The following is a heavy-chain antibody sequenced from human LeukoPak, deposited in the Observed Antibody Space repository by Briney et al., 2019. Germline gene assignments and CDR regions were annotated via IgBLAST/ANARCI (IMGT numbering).Heavy chain of an antibody. Sequence: SETLSLTCAVYGGSFSGYYWSWIRQPPGKGLEWIGEINHSGSTNYNPSLKSRVTISVDTSKNQFSLKLSSVTAVDTAVYYCARVATGLDYWGQGTLVTVSS. D-gene: IGHD1-26*01. CDR1: GGSFSGYY. CDR3: ARVATGLDY. CDR2: INHSGST. V-gene: IGHV4-34*01. J-gene: IGHJ4*02.